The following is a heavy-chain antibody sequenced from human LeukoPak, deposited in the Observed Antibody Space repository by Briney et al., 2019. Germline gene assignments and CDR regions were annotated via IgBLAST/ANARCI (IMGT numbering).Heavy chain of an antibody. J-gene: IGHJ6*02. Sequence: PGGSLRLSCAASGFTFSSYSMNWVRQAPGKGLEWLSYIDTSSSTIYYADSVTGRFTISRDNAKNSLYLQMNSLRDEDTAVYYCARDSTYYDFWSGYSNGMDVWGQGTTVTVSS. D-gene: IGHD3-3*01. CDR3: ARDSTYYDFWSGYSNGMDV. CDR1: GFTFSSYS. CDR2: IDTSSSTI. V-gene: IGHV3-48*02.